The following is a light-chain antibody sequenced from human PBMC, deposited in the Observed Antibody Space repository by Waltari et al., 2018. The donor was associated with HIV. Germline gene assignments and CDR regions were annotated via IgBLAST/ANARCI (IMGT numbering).Light chain of an antibody. CDR1: SSDVDYYNY. Sequence: QSALTQPASVSGSPGQSITISCTGISSDVDYYNYDCWYQQHPGKAPKLMIYDVTHRPSGVSNRFSGSKSGNTASLTISVLQAEDEADYYCSSYTSSSWVFGGGTKLTV. CDR2: DVT. CDR3: SSYTSSSWV. V-gene: IGLV2-14*03. J-gene: IGLJ3*02.